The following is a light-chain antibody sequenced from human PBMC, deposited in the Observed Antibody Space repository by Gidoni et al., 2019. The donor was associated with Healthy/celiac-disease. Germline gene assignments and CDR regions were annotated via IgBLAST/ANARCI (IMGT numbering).Light chain of an antibody. V-gene: IGLV3-25*03. CDR2: KDS. CDR1: ALPKQY. CDR3: QSADSSGTPNYV. J-gene: IGLJ1*01. Sequence: SYELTQPPSVSVSPGQTARITCSGDALPKQYAYWYQQKPGQAPVLVIYKDSERPSGIPERFSGSSSGTTVTLTISGVQAEDEADYYCQSADSSGTPNYVFGTGTKVTVL.